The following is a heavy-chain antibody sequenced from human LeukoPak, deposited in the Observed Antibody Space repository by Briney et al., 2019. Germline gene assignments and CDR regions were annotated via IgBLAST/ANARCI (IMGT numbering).Heavy chain of an antibody. J-gene: IGHJ4*02. D-gene: IGHD6-6*01. Sequence: PSVKVSCKASGYTFTGYYMHWVRQAPGQGLEWMGWINPNSGGTNYAQKFQGRVTMTRDTSINTAYMELSRLRSDDTAVYYCARSYIAARSSDYWGQGTLVTVSS. CDR2: INPNSGGT. V-gene: IGHV1-2*02. CDR1: GYTFTGYY. CDR3: ARSYIAARSSDY.